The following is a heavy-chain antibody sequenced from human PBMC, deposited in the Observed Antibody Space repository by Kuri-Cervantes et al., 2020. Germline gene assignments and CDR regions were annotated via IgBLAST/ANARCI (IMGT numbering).Heavy chain of an antibody. CDR1: GFTFTSSA. D-gene: IGHD3-22*01. J-gene: IGHJ1*01. V-gene: IGHV1-58*01. CDR2: IVVGSGNT. CDR3: ARDVARGYYYSGHFQH. Sequence: SVKVSCKASGFTFTSSAVQWVRQARGQRLEWIGWIVVGSGNTNYAQKFQERVTITRDTSASTAYMELSSLRSEDTAVYYCARDVARGYYYSGHFQHWGQGTLVTVSS.